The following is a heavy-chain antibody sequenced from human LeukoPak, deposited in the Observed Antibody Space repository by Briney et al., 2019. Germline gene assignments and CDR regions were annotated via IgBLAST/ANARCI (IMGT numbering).Heavy chain of an antibody. CDR3: ARLAIVVVPAAHRPSAFDI. CDR1: GYSFTSYW. J-gene: IGHJ3*02. V-gene: IGHV5-51*01. CDR2: IYPGDSDT. D-gene: IGHD2-2*01. Sequence: GESLKISCKGSGYSFTSYWIGWVRQMPGKGLEWMGIIYPGDSDTRYSPSFQGQVTISADKSISTAYLQWSSLKASDTAMYYCARLAIVVVPAAHRPSAFDIWGQGTMVTVSS.